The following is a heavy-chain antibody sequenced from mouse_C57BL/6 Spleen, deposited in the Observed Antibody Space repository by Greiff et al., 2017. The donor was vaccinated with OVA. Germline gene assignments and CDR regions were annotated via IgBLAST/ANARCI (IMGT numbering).Heavy chain of an antibody. Sequence: VQLQQPGAELVKPGASVKLSCKASGYTFTSYWMHWVKQRPGQGLEWIGMIHPNSGSTNYNEKFKSKATLTVDKSSSTAYMQLSSLTSEDSAVYYCASDSSGYVDAMDYWGQGTSVTVSS. V-gene: IGHV1-64*01. CDR1: GYTFTSYW. J-gene: IGHJ4*01. CDR3: ASDSSGYVDAMDY. D-gene: IGHD3-2*02. CDR2: IHPNSGST.